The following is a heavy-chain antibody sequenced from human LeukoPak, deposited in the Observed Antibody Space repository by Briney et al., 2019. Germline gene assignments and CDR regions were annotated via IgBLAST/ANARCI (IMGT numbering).Heavy chain of an antibody. CDR3: AKDFGSRGYTF. CDR1: GFTFSSYA. V-gene: IGHV3-23*01. CDR2: ISSSGGST. J-gene: IGHJ4*02. Sequence: GGSLRLSCAASGFTFSSYAMIWVRQAPGKGLEWVSSISSSGGSTYYADSVKGRFTISRDNSKTTLYLQMNSLRAEETAVYFCAKDFGSRGYTFWGQGTLVTVSS. D-gene: IGHD5-12*01.